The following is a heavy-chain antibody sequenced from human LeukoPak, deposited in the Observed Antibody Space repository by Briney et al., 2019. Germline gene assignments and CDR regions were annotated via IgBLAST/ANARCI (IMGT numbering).Heavy chain of an antibody. J-gene: IGHJ4*02. CDR3: ARNRDYDSSGPLDY. V-gene: IGHV4-61*02. Sequence: SETLSLTCTASGGSISSGSYYWSWIRQPAGKGLEWIGRIYTSGSTNYNPSLKSRVTISVDTSKNQFSLKLSSVTAADTAVYYCARNRDYDSSGPLDYWGQGTLVTVSS. CDR2: IYTSGST. CDR1: GGSISSGSYY. D-gene: IGHD3-22*01.